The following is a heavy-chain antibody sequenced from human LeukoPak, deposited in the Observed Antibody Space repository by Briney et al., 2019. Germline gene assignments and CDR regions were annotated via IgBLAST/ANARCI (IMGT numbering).Heavy chain of an antibody. CDR3: ARVKPIAAAGPNYYFDY. CDR1: GYTFTGHY. J-gene: IGHJ4*02. CDR2: INPISGGT. D-gene: IGHD6-13*01. Sequence: ASVKVSCKASGYTFTGHYTHWVRQAPGQGLEWMGWINPISGGTNYAQKFQGRVTMTRDTSISTAYMELTWLTSDDTAVYFCARVKPIAAAGPNYYFDYWGQGTLVTVSS. V-gene: IGHV1-2*02.